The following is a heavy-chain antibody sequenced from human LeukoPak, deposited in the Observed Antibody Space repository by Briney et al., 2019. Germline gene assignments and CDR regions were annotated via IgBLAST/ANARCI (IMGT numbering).Heavy chain of an antibody. CDR1: GFNFSTYA. CDR2: ITSSGGTV. Sequence: PGGSLRLSCAASGFNFSTYAMSWVRQAPGKGLEWVSDITSSGGTVYCADSVKGRFTISRDYSKNTLYLQMNSLRADDTALYYCARRGYAYKLDYWGQGTLVTASA. V-gene: IGHV3-23*01. CDR3: ARRGYAYKLDY. J-gene: IGHJ4*02. D-gene: IGHD3-16*01.